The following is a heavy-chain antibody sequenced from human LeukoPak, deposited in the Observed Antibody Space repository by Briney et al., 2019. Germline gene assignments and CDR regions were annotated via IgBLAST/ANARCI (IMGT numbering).Heavy chain of an antibody. CDR3: ARDRYPQRYCSGGSCYWYFDL. J-gene: IGHJ2*01. Sequence: ASVKVSCKASGGTFSSYAISWVRQAPGQGLEWMGRIIPILGIANYAQKFQGRVTITADKSTSTAYMELSSLRSEDTAVYYCARDRYPQRYCSGGSCYWYFDLWGQGTLVTVSS. D-gene: IGHD2-15*01. CDR1: GGTFSSYA. V-gene: IGHV1-69*04. CDR2: IIPILGIA.